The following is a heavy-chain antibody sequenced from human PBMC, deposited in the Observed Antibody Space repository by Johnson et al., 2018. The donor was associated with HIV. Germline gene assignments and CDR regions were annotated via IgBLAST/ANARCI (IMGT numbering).Heavy chain of an antibody. D-gene: IGHD6-6*01. CDR1: GFTFSDYY. Sequence: VQLVESGGGVVPPGRSLRLSCAASGFTFSDYYMSWIRQAPGKGLEWVSYISSSGSTIYSADSVKGRFTISRDNAKNSLYLQLNSLRAGDTAVYYCARNSYSSSSGAFDIWGQGTMVTVSS. V-gene: IGHV3-11*04. J-gene: IGHJ3*02. CDR3: ARNSYSSSSGAFDI. CDR2: ISSSGSTI.